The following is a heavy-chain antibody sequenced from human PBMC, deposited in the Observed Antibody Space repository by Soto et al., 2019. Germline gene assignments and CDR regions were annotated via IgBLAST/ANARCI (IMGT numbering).Heavy chain of an antibody. CDR2: IIPILGIA. D-gene: IGHD6-6*01. V-gene: IGHV1-69*04. CDR1: GGTFSSYT. Sequence: SVKVSCKASGGTFSSYTISWVRQAPGQGLEWMERIIPILGIANYEQKFQGRVTITANKSTSTAYMELSSLRSEDTAVYYCARDRRNSSSPGPAEAFDYWGQGTLVTVSS. CDR3: ARDRRNSSSPGPAEAFDY. J-gene: IGHJ4*02.